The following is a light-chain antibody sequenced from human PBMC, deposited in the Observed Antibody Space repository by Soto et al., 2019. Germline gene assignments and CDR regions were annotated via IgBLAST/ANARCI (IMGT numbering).Light chain of an antibody. Sequence: DIQMTQSPSTLSGSVGDRVTITCRASQTISSWLAWYQQKPGTAPKLLIYKASTLKSRVPSRFSGSGSGTEFTLTISSLQTDDFATYDGQHYNSYSEAFGQGTKVELK. CDR2: KAS. V-gene: IGKV1-5*03. CDR1: QTISSW. J-gene: IGKJ1*01. CDR3: QHYNSYSEA.